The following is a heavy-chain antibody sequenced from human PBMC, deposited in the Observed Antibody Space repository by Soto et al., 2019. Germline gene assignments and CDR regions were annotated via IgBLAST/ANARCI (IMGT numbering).Heavy chain of an antibody. CDR2: IYYSGST. D-gene: IGHD4-17*01. CDR3: ARAPYGGNGGGFDY. J-gene: IGHJ4*02. V-gene: IGHV4-31*11. CDR1: GGSISSGGYS. Sequence: PSETLSLTCAVSGGSISSGGYSWSWIRQHPGKGLEWIGYIYYSGSTYYNPSLKSRVTISVDTSKNQFSLKLSSVTAADTAVYYCARAPYGGNGGGFDYWGQGTLVTVSS.